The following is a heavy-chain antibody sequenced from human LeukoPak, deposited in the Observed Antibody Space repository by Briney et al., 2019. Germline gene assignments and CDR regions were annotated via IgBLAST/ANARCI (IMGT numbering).Heavy chain of an antibody. CDR3: ARDDGECLFDY. Sequence: GASVKVSCKASGGTFSSYAISWVRQAPGQGLEWMGRIIPIFGTANYAQKFQGRVTITTDESTSTAYMELSSLRSEDTVVYYCARDDGECLFDYWGQGTLVTVSS. J-gene: IGHJ4*02. D-gene: IGHD4-17*01. CDR2: IIPIFGTA. V-gene: IGHV1-69*05. CDR1: GGTFSSYA.